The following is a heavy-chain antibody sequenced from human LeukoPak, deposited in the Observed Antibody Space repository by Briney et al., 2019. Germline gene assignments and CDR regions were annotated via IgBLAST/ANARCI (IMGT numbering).Heavy chain of an antibody. Sequence: PSETLSLTCTVSGGSISSSSYYRGWIRQPPGKGLEWIGSIYYSGSTYYNPSLKSRVTISVDTSKNQFSLKLSSVTAADTAVYYCAITYYYDSSGSIIPLQAFDIWGQGTMVTVSS. J-gene: IGHJ3*02. D-gene: IGHD3-22*01. CDR2: IYYSGST. CDR1: GGSISSSSYY. V-gene: IGHV4-39*01. CDR3: AITYYYDSSGSIIPLQAFDI.